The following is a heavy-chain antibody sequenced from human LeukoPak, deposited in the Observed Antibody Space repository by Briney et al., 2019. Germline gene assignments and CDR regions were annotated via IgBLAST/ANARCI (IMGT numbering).Heavy chain of an antibody. CDR1: GYTFTGYY. CDR3: ARDEDYDILTGYPSY. J-gene: IGHJ4*02. D-gene: IGHD3-9*01. CDR2: INPNSGGT. Sequence: ASVEVSCKASGYTFTGYYMHWVRQAPGQGLGWMGWINPNSGGTNYAQKFQGRVTMTRDTPISTAYMELSRLRSDDTAVYYCARDEDYDILTGYPSYWGQGTLVTVSS. V-gene: IGHV1-2*02.